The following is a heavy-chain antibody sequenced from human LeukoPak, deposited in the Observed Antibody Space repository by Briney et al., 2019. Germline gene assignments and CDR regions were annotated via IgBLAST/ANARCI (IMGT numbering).Heavy chain of an antibody. CDR2: INHSGST. J-gene: IGHJ4*02. CDR1: GGSFSGYY. V-gene: IGHV4-34*01. Sequence: SETLSLTCAVYGGSFSGYYWSWIRQPPGKGLEWIGEINHSGSTNYNPSLKSRVTISVDTSKNQFSLKLSSVTAADTAVYYCARGVRTIFGVVIIKDYSDYWGQGTLVTVSS. D-gene: IGHD3-3*01. CDR3: ARGVRTIFGVVIIKDYSDY.